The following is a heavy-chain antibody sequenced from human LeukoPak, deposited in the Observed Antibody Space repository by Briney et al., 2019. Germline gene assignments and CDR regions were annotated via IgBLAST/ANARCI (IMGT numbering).Heavy chain of an antibody. J-gene: IGHJ4*02. CDR1: GFTVSSNY. Sequence: PGGSLRLSCAASGFTVSSNYMSWVRQAPGKGLEWVSVIYSGGSTYYADSVKGRFTISRDNSKNTLYLQMNSLRAEDTAVYYCARVLSSSWYFDYWGQGTLVTVSS. CDR2: IYSGGST. CDR3: ARVLSSSWYFDY. D-gene: IGHD3-16*02. V-gene: IGHV3-53*01.